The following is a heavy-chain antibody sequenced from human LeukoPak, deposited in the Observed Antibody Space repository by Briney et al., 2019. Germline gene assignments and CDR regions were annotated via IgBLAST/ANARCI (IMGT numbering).Heavy chain of an antibody. J-gene: IGHJ4*02. CDR2: MSASGGST. V-gene: IGHV3-23*01. Sequence: GGSLRLSCAASGFTFSNYVMNWVRQAPGKGLEWVSGMSASGGSTFYADSVKGRFTISRDNSKNTLYLQMNSLRAEATAAYYCAXSXSGXYKFDYXGQGTLVTVSS. D-gene: IGHD6-19*01. CDR1: GFTFSNYV. CDR3: AXSXSGXYKFDY.